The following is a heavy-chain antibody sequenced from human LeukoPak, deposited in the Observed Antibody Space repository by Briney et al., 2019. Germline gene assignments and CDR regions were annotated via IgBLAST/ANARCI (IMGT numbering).Heavy chain of an antibody. CDR3: ARAGAGKTIHNDY. D-gene: IGHD6-19*01. CDR1: GFTVSSNY. Sequence: AGGSLRLSCAASGFTVSSNYMSWVRQAPGKGLEWVSVIYSGGSTYYADSVKGRFTISRDNSKNTLYLQMNSLRAEDTAVYYCARAGAGKTIHNDYWGQGTLVTVSS. J-gene: IGHJ4*02. V-gene: IGHV3-66*01. CDR2: IYSGGST.